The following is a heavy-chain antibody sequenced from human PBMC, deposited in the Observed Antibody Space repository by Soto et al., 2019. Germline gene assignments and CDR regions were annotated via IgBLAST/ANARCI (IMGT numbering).Heavy chain of an antibody. J-gene: IGHJ4*02. Sequence: ASVKVSCKVSGYTLTELSMHWVRQAPGKGLEWMGGFDPEDGNTNYAQKLQGRVTMTTDTSTSTAYMELRSLRSDDTAVYYCARDSSGWYYYWGQGTLVTVSS. CDR1: GYTLTELS. CDR2: FDPEDGNT. D-gene: IGHD6-19*01. CDR3: ARDSSGWYYY. V-gene: IGHV1-24*01.